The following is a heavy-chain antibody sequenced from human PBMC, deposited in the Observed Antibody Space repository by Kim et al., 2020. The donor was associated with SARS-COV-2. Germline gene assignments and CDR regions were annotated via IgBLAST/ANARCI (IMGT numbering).Heavy chain of an antibody. V-gene: IGHV1-58*01. J-gene: IGHJ4*02. D-gene: IGHD6-13*01. CDR2: IVVGSGNT. Sequence: SVKVSCKASGFTFTSSAVQWVRQARGQRLEWIGWIVVGSGNTNYAQKFQERVTITRDMSTSTAYMELSSLRSEDTAVYYCAASPFIAAEYYFDYWGQGTLVTVSS. CDR3: AASPFIAAEYYFDY. CDR1: GFTFTSSA.